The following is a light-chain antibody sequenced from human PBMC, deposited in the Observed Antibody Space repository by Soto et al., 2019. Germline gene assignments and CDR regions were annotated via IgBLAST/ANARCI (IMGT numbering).Light chain of an antibody. CDR1: QGISSA. CDR2: DAS. Sequence: AIQLTQSPSSLSASVGDRFTITCRASQGISSALAWYQQKPGKAPKLLIYDASSLESGVPSRFSGSGSGTDFTLTSSSLQPEDFATYYCQQFNSYPLTCGGGTKVEIK. J-gene: IGKJ4*01. V-gene: IGKV1-13*02. CDR3: QQFNSYPLT.